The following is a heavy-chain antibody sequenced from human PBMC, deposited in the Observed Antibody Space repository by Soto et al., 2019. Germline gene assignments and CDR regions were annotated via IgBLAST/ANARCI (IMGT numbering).Heavy chain of an antibody. CDR2: INQDGSED. V-gene: IGHV3-7*01. D-gene: IGHD3-10*01. J-gene: IGHJ3*02. CDR1: GFTMETYW. CDR3: ERSYGSGSYFSDAFDI. Sequence: EVQLAESGGGFVQPGGSLRLSCAASGFTMETYWMSWVRQAPGKGLEWVANINQDGSEDYYVDSVRGRFTISRDNGQNSLSLQMSGLRADDTAVYHCERSYGSGSYFSDAFDIWGHGTMVAVSS.